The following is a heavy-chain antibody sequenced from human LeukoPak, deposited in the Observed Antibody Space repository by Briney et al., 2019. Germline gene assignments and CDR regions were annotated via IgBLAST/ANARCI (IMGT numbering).Heavy chain of an antibody. CDR3: ARGLNDSWTGENY. J-gene: IGHJ4*02. CDR1: GGSFSGYY. Sequence: SETLSLTFAVNGGSFSGYYWSWIRQPPGKGLEWIGEINHSGSTNYNPSLKSRVTISLDTSKSQFSPKVRYVTAADTAVYYCARGLNDSWTGENYWGQGTLVTVSS. V-gene: IGHV4-34*01. CDR2: INHSGST. D-gene: IGHD3-3*01.